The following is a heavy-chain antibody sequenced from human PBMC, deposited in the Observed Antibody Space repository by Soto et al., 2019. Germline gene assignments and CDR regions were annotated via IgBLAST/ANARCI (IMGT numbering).Heavy chain of an antibody. CDR3: ARDGGNSGVNAFDI. CDR2: ISYDGSNK. Sequence: QVQLVESGGGVVLPGRSLRLSCAASGFTFSSYAMHWVRQAPGKGLEWVAVISYDGSNKYYADSVKGRFTISRDNSKNTLYLQMNSLRAEDTAVYYCARDGGNSGVNAFDIWGQGTMVTVSS. J-gene: IGHJ3*02. D-gene: IGHD2-21*02. CDR1: GFTFSSYA. V-gene: IGHV3-30-3*01.